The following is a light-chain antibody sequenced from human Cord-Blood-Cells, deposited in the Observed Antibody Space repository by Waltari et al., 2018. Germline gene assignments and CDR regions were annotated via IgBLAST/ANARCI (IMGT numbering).Light chain of an antibody. CDR2: DAS. CDR1: QSISSW. CDR3: QQYNSYLYT. J-gene: IGKJ2*01. Sequence: DIQMTQSPSPLSASVGDRVTITCRASQSISSWLAWYQQKPGKAPKLLIYDASSVESGVPSRFSGSGSGTEFTLTISSLQPDDFATYYCQQYNSYLYTFGQGTKLEIK. V-gene: IGKV1-5*01.